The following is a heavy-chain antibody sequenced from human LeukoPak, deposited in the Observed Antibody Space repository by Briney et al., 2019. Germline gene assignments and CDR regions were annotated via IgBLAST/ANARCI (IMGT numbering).Heavy chain of an antibody. CDR1: GYTFTSYY. CDR2: INPSGGST. Sequence: GASVTVSCKASGYTFTSYYMHWVRQAPGQGLEWMGIINPSGGSTSYAQKFQGRVTMTRDTSTSTVYMELSSLRSEDTAVYYCARGYYDSSGYYGDYFDYWGQGTLVTVSS. CDR3: ARGYYDSSGYYGDYFDY. D-gene: IGHD3-22*01. V-gene: IGHV1-46*01. J-gene: IGHJ4*02.